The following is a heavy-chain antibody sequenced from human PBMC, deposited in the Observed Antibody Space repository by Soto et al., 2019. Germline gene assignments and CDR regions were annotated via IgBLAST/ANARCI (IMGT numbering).Heavy chain of an antibody. CDR1: GYTFTSYS. CDR2: INTSGGST. J-gene: IGHJ5*02. Sequence: ASVKVSCKASGYTFTSYSIHWVRQAPGQGIEWMGIINTSGGSTSYAQKLQGRVTMTRDTSTSTVYMDLSSLRSEDTAVYYCARDATGLRFLEWSAFDPWGQGTLVTVSS. V-gene: IGHV1-46*01. CDR3: ARDATGLRFLEWSAFDP. D-gene: IGHD3-3*01.